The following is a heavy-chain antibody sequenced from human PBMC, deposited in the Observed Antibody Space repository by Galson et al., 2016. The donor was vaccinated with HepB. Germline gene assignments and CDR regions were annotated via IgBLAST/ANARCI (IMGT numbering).Heavy chain of an antibody. CDR1: GLTFSSYA. CDR3: ATRVITMIRGVVDY. D-gene: IGHD3-10*01. CDR2: FSGGNT. Sequence: SLRLSCAATGLTFSSYAMSWVRQAPGKGLEWVSAFSGGNTKYADSVKGRFTISGDHSKNTVYLQMNSLRVEDTAVYYCATRVITMIRGVVDYWGQGTLVTVSS. V-gene: IGHV3-23*01. J-gene: IGHJ4*02.